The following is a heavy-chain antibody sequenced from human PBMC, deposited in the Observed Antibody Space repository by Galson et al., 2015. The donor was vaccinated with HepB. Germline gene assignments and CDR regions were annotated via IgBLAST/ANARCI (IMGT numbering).Heavy chain of an antibody. D-gene: IGHD3-3*01. CDR3: ATDENGRFPPLFDI. Sequence: SVKVSCKVSGYTLTELSMHWVRQAPGKGLEWMGGFDPEDGETIYAQKFQGRVTMTEDTSTDTAYMELSSLRSEDTAVYYCATDENGRFPPLFDIWGQGTMVTVSS. V-gene: IGHV1-24*01. J-gene: IGHJ3*02. CDR2: FDPEDGET. CDR1: GYTLTELS.